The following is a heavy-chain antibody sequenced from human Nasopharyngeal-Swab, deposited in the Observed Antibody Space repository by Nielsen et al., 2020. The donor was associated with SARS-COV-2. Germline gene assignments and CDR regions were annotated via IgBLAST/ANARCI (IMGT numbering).Heavy chain of an antibody. V-gene: IGHV3-21*01. CDR2: ISSSSSYI. D-gene: IGHD6-13*01. CDR3: ARDKTYSSSWLFSRRAISYGMDV. Sequence: GGSLRLSCAASGFTFSSYSMNWVRQAPGKGLEWVSSISSSSSYIYYADSVKDRFTISRDNAKNSLYLQMNSLRAEDTAVYYCARDKTYSSSWLFSRRAISYGMDVWGQGTTVTVSS. J-gene: IGHJ6*02. CDR1: GFTFSSYS.